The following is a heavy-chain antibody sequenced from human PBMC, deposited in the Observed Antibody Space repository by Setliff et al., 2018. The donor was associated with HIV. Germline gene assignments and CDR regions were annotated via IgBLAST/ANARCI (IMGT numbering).Heavy chain of an antibody. CDR1: GGSFSGYY. V-gene: IGHV4-34*01. CDR2: IDHSGAT. CDR3: AIGGFCTTPASRFRIFDF. Sequence: SETLSLTCAVYGGSFSGYYWSWIRQSPERGLEWIGEIDHSGATNYNPSLWGRVAISVDKSKNQFSLQLTSVTAADAAVYFCAIGGFCTTPASRFRIFDFWGQGTQVTVSS. J-gene: IGHJ4*02. D-gene: IGHD2-15*01.